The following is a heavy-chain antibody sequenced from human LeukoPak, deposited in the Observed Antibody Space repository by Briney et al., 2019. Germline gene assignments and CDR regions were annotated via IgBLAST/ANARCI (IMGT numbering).Heavy chain of an antibody. CDR2: FDTEDGET. J-gene: IGHJ3*02. D-gene: IGHD6-19*01. CDR1: GYTLTELS. Sequence: ASVKVSCKVSGYTLTELSMHWVRQAPGKGLEWMGGFDTEDGETIYAQKFQGRVTMTEDTSTDTAYMELSSLRSEDTAVYYCATAGQQQWLVWGDAFDIWGQGTMVTVSS. V-gene: IGHV1-24*01. CDR3: ATAGQQQWLVWGDAFDI.